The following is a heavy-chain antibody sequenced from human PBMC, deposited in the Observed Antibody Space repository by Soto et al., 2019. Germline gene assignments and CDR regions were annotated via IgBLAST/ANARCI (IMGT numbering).Heavy chain of an antibody. V-gene: IGHV4-39*01. CDR1: GGSISSSSDF. J-gene: IGHJ4*02. CDR2: IYYSGSP. D-gene: IGHD7-27*01. Sequence: PSETLSLTCTVSGGSISSSSDFWGWIRQPPGKGLEWIGNIYYSGSPSYNPSLKSRVTISIDRSKNQFSLTLSSVTAADTAVYYCARGWGRIFDYWGQGTLVTSPQ. CDR3: ARGWGRIFDY.